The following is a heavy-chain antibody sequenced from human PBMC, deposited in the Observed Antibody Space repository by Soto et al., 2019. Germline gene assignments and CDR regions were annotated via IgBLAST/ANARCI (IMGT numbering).Heavy chain of an antibody. J-gene: IGHJ4*02. V-gene: IGHV1-69*06. CDR1: GATFMNSA. Sequence: SVKVSCKASGATFMNSAITWVRQAPGQGPEWVGMIIPIFGSTNSAPNFRGRVTFTADTSTSTAFMELTRLKSDDTAVYYCATSSGILGQYSALPDYGGQGTLVTVSS. CDR3: ATSSGILGQYSALPDY. CDR2: IIPIFGST. D-gene: IGHD3-16*01.